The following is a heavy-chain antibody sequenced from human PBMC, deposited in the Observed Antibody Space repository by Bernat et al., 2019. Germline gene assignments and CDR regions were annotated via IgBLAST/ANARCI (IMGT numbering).Heavy chain of an antibody. Sequence: EVQLLESGGGLVQPGGSLRLSCAASGFTFSSYAMSWVRQAPGKGLEWVAAISGGGGNTYYADSVKGRFTISRDNSKNTLYLQMNSLRAEDTAVYYCAKLGVCYFDYWGQGTLVTVSS. V-gene: IGHV3-23*01. CDR2: ISGGGGNT. D-gene: IGHD1-26*01. CDR3: AKLGVCYFDY. J-gene: IGHJ4*02. CDR1: GFTFSSYA.